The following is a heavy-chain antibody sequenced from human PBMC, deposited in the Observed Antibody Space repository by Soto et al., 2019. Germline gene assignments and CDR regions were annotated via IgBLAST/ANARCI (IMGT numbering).Heavy chain of an antibody. CDR1: GGTFSSYA. D-gene: IGHD5-12*01. CDR2: XXXIFGTA. V-gene: IGHV1-69*01. J-gene: IGHJ6*02. Sequence: QVQLVQXXAEVKKPGSSVKVSCKASGGTFSSYAISWVRQAPGQGLXXXXXXXXIFGTANYAQKFQGRVTITADESTSTAYMELSRLRSEHTAVYYCARDIIYSGYDRPGEYYYYYGMDVWGQGTTVTVSS. CDR3: ARDIIYSGYDRPGEYYYYYGMDV.